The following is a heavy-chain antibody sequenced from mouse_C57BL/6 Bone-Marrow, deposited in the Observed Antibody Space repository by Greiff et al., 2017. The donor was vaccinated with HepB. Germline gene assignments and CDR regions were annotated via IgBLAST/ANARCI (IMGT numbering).Heavy chain of an antibody. D-gene: IGHD2-3*01. CDR3: SIYDGYYDSYAMDY. CDR2: IYPGDGDT. V-gene: IGHV1-82*01. Sequence: QVQLQQSGPELVKPGASVKLSCKASGYTFCSSEMHWVKQRPGKGLEWIGRIYPGDGDTNYNRKFKGKATLTADKSSSTAYMHLTSLTSEDSAVYLCSIYDGYYDSYAMDYWGQGTSVTVSS. J-gene: IGHJ4*01. CDR1: GYTFCSSE.